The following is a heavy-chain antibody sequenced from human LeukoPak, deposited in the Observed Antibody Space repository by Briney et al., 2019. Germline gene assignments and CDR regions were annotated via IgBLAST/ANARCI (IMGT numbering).Heavy chain of an antibody. Sequence: ASVKVSCKASGFTFTSSAMQWVRQARGQRLEWIGWIVVGSGNTNYAQKFQEGVTITRDMSTSTAYMELSSLRSEDTAVYYCAALGPLAYYYGMDVWGQGTTVTVSS. CDR2: IVVGSGNT. V-gene: IGHV1-58*02. CDR1: GFTFTSSA. CDR3: AALGPLAYYYGMDV. J-gene: IGHJ6*02.